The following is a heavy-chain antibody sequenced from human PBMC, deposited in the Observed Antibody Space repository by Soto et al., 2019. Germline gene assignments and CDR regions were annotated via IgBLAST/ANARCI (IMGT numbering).Heavy chain of an antibody. D-gene: IGHD4-17*01. CDR2: IYYSGST. V-gene: IGHV4-59*01. Sequence: SETLSLTCTVYGDSMRSFYWSWIRQPPGKGLEWIGNIYYSGSTNYNPSRKSRVTMSVDMSRNQVSLKLSSVTAADTAVYYCTRVGGYYGDYPNFDYWGQGALVTVSS. J-gene: IGHJ4*02. CDR1: GDSMRSFY. CDR3: TRVGGYYGDYPNFDY.